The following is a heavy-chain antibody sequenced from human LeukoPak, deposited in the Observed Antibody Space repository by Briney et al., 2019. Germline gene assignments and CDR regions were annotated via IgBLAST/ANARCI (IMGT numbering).Heavy chain of an antibody. Sequence: GGSLRLSCAASGFTFSIYAIHWVRQAPGKGLEWVAVISYDGSNKYYADSVKGRFTISRDNSKNTLYLQMNSLRAEDTAVYYCASGFQLVDTAMALDYWGQGTLVTVSS. V-gene: IGHV3-30-3*01. CDR2: ISYDGSNK. CDR1: GFTFSIYA. J-gene: IGHJ4*02. CDR3: ASGFQLVDTAMALDY. D-gene: IGHD5-18*01.